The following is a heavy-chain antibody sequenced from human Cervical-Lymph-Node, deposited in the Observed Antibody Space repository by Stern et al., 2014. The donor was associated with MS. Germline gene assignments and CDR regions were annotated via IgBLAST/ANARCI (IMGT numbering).Heavy chain of an antibody. CDR1: GYTFPSYD. CDR2: MNPYSGNA. Sequence: VHLVESGAEVKKPGASVKVSCKASGYTFPSYDINWVRQGTGQVLEWMGWMNPYSGNAVYAQKFQGRVTMTRDTSTSTAYLELTSLRSEDTAVFYCARGRELLSLDYWGQGTLVTVSS. J-gene: IGHJ4*02. CDR3: ARGRELLSLDY. D-gene: IGHD1-26*01. V-gene: IGHV1-8*01.